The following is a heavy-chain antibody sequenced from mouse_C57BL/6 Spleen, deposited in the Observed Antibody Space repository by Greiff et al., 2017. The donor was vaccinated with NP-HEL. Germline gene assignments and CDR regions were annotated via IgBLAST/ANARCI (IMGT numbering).Heavy chain of an antibody. CDR1: GYAFSSYW. CDR3: AREVYGNYEGFAY. J-gene: IGHJ3*01. CDR2: IYPGDGDT. V-gene: IGHV1-80*01. D-gene: IGHD2-1*01. Sequence: VQLQQSGAELVKPGASVKISCKASGYAFSSYWMNWVKQWPGKGLEWIGQIYPGDGDTNYNGKFKGKATLTADKSSSTAYMQLSSLTSEDSAVYFCAREVYGNYEGFAYWGQGTLVTVSA.